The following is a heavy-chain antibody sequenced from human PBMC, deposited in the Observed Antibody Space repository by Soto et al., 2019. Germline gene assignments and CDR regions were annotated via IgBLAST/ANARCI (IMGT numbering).Heavy chain of an antibody. Sequence: QVQLQESGPGLVKPSQTLSLTCTVSGGSISSGDYYWSWIRQPPGKGLEWIGYIYYSGSTYYNPSLKSRVTTPVGTSKNQCSLKLSSVTAADTAVYYCARAQGSGFLVSWGQGTLVTVSS. J-gene: IGHJ4*02. CDR1: GGSISSGDYY. V-gene: IGHV4-30-4*01. D-gene: IGHD3-10*01. CDR3: ARAQGSGFLVS. CDR2: IYYSGST.